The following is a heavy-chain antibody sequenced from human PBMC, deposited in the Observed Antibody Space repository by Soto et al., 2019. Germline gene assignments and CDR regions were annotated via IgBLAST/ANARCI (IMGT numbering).Heavy chain of an antibody. CDR2: ISSSSSYI. CDR3: ARGGDVYYYYGMDV. J-gene: IGHJ6*02. V-gene: IGHV3-21*01. CDR1: GFTFSSYS. D-gene: IGHD4-17*01. Sequence: GGSLRLSCAASGFTFSSYSMNWVRQAPGKGLEWVSSISSSSSYIYYADSVKGRFTISRDNAKNSLYLQMNSLRAEDTAVYYCARGGDVYYYYGMDVWGQGTTVTVSS.